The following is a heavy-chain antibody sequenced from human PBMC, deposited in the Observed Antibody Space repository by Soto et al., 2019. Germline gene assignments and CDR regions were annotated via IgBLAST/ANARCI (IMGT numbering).Heavy chain of an antibody. CDR1: SGSFSGYY. D-gene: IGHD7-27*01. CDR2: INHNGNT. J-gene: IGHJ6*02. Sequence: ETLSLTCGVYSGSFSGYYWSWIRQPPGKGLEWIGEINHNGNTNYNPSLKSRVTISVDTSKNLFYLNLTSVSAADTAVYYCARGPWDYYYYGMGVWDQGATVTVSS. V-gene: IGHV4-34*01. CDR3: ARGPWDYYYYGMGV.